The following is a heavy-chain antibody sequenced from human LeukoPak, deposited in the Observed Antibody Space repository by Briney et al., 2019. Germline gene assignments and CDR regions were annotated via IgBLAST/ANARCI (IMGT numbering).Heavy chain of an antibody. Sequence: SETLSLTCAVYGVSFSGYYWSWIRQPPGKGLEWIGEINHSGSTNYNPSLKSRVTISVDTSKNQFSLKLSSVTAADTAVYYCVVYCSGGSCYSAFDYWGQGTLVTVSS. J-gene: IGHJ4*02. CDR1: GVSFSGYY. CDR3: VVYCSGGSCYSAFDY. CDR2: INHSGST. D-gene: IGHD2-15*01. V-gene: IGHV4-34*01.